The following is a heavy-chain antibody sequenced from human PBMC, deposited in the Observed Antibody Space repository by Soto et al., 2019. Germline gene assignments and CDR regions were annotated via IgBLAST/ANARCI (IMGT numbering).Heavy chain of an antibody. CDR2: IYPGDFDT. CDR1: GYSFTSYW. V-gene: IGHV5-51*01. J-gene: IGHJ4*02. D-gene: IGHD6-13*01. Sequence: EVQLVRSGAEVKKPGESLKISCKGSGYSFTSYWIGWVRQMPGKGLEWMGIIYPGDFDTRYSPSFQDQVTISADKSISTAYLQWSSLKASDTAMYYCASPYSSSWLSLDYWGQGTLVTVSS. CDR3: ASPYSSSWLSLDY.